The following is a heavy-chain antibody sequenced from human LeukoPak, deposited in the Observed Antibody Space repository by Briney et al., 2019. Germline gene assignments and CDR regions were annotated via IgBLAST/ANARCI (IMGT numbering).Heavy chain of an antibody. CDR3: VKDVRAGGLDY. CDR1: GFTFSNSW. CDR2: ISTDGGTT. J-gene: IGHJ4*02. D-gene: IGHD3-10*01. V-gene: IGHV3-74*01. Sequence: GGSLRLSCVASGFTFSNSWMHWVRQAPGEGLVWLSRISTDGGTTNYADSVKGRFTISRDNAKTSLYLQMNSLRPEDTAFYYCVKDVRAGGLDYWDQGTLVTVSS.